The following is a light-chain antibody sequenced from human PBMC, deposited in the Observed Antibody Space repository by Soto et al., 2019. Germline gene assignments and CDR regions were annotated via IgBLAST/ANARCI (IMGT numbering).Light chain of an antibody. CDR2: GAS. CDR1: QSVNSNY. J-gene: IGKJ2*01. Sequence: EIGLTQSPGTLSFSPGERATLSCRASQSVNSNYVTWYQQKPGQAPRLLIYGASSRATGIPDRFSGSGSGTDFTLTISRLEPEDFAVYYCQQYGSSFRYTFGQGTKLEIK. V-gene: IGKV3-20*01. CDR3: QQYGSSFRYT.